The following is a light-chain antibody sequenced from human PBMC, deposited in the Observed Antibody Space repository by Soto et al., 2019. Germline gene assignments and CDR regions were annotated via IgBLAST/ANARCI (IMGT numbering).Light chain of an antibody. J-gene: IGKJ1*01. CDR2: GVF. CDR1: QSVSSN. V-gene: IGKV3-15*01. CDR3: QQYNNWPWT. Sequence: EIVMTQSPATLSVSPGESATISCRTSQSVSSNLAWYQQKPGQAPRLLIYGVFTRATGIPARFSGSGSGTEFTLTISSLQSEDFAVYCCQQYNNWPWTCGQGTKVEMK.